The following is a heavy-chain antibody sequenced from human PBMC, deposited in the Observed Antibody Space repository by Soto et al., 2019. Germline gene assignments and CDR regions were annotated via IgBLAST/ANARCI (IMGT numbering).Heavy chain of an antibody. D-gene: IGHD1-20*01. Sequence: VKVSCKVSGYTLTELSMHWLRQAPGNGLEWMGGFDPEDGETIYAQKFQGRVTMTEDTSTDTAYMELSRLRSDDTAVYYCARDLGITGTTPYYYGMDVWGQGTTVTVSS. CDR2: FDPEDGET. CDR3: ARDLGITGTTPYYYGMDV. V-gene: IGHV1-24*01. J-gene: IGHJ6*02. CDR1: GYTLTELS.